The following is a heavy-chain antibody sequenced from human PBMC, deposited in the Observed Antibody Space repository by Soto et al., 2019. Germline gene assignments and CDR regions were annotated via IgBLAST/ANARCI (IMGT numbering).Heavy chain of an antibody. CDR1: GGTFSSYT. Sequence: SVKVSCKASGGTFSSYTISWVRQAPGQGLEWMGRIIPILGIANYAQKFQGRVTITADKSTSTAYMELSSLRSEDTAVYYCARGVDGRLGESNYSYRAFGAKGPTAPV. CDR3: ARGVDGRLGESNYSYRAF. D-gene: IGHD3-16*01. J-gene: IGHJ6*03. V-gene: IGHV1-69*02. CDR2: IIPILGIA.